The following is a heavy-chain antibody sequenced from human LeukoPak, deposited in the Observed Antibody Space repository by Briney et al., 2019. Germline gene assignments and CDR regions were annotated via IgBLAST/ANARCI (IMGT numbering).Heavy chain of an antibody. CDR1: GFTFSSYG. J-gene: IGHJ3*02. V-gene: IGHV3-30*02. CDR2: IRYDGSNK. D-gene: IGHD2-15*01. CDR3: ARDGPPIVVVVAATRNAFDI. Sequence: GGSLRLSCAASGFTFSSYGMHWVRQAPGKGLEWVAFIRYDGSNKYYADSVKGRFTISRDNSKNTLYLQMNSLRAEDTAVYYCARDGPPIVVVVAATRNAFDIWGQGTMVTVSS.